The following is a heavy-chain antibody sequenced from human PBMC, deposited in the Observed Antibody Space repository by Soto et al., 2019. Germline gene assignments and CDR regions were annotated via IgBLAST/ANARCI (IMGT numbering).Heavy chain of an antibody. D-gene: IGHD3-22*01. J-gene: IGHJ4*02. CDR1: GGSISSYY. CDR3: ARGWRYYDSSGYFSYLNF. Sequence: PSETLSLTCTVSGGSISSYYWSWIRPPPGTGLEWIGYIYYSGGTNYNPSLKSRVTISVDTSKNQFSLKLSSVTAAATAVHYCARGWRYYDSSGYFSYLNFWRQGTLVTVTS. V-gene: IGHV4-59*01. CDR2: IYYSGGT.